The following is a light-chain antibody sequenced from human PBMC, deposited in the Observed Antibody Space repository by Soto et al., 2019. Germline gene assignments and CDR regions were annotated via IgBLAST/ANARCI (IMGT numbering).Light chain of an antibody. Sequence: DIQMTQSPSSLSASVADRVTITCRASQSINSYFIWYQQKPGKAPKLLIYAASSLQSGVPSRFSGSGSGTDFTLTISSLQPEDFATYYCQQSYSTPWTFGQGTKVEIK. J-gene: IGKJ1*01. CDR2: AAS. CDR3: QQSYSTPWT. V-gene: IGKV1-39*01. CDR1: QSINSY.